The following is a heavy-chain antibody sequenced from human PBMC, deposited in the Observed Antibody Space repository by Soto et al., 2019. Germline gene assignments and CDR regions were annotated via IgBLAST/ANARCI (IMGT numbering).Heavy chain of an antibody. CDR3: TTDTVILEWLLFEGGV. CDR1: GFTFSNAW. CDR2: IKSKTDGGTT. Sequence: GGSLRLSCAASGFTFSNAWMNWVRQAPGKGLEWVGRIKSKTDGGTTNYAAPVKGRFTISREDSKNTLYLQMNSLKTEDTAVYYCTTDTVILEWLLFEGGVWGQGTLVTVSS. J-gene: IGHJ4*02. D-gene: IGHD3-3*01. V-gene: IGHV3-15*07.